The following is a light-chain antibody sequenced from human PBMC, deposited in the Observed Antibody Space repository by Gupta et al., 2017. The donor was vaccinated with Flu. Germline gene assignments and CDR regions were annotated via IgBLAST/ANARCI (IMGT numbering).Light chain of an antibody. CDR1: TSNIGGNP. CDR3: AAWDDSLGAVS. Sequence: RCTMCSSGSTSNIGGNPVNWFQQLPGMAPKALIHTTHQRPSGVPDRFSASKSGTSASLVISGLQSDDEADYYCAAWDDSLGAVSFGGGTKLTVL. J-gene: IGLJ2*01. V-gene: IGLV1-44*01. CDR2: TTH.